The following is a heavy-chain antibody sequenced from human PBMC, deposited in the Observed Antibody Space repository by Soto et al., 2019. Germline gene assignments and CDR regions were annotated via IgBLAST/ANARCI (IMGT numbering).Heavy chain of an antibody. Sequence: GGSLRLSCAASGFTFSSYSMNWVRQAPGKGLEWVSYISSSSSTIYYADSVKGRFTISRDNAKNSLYLQMNSLRVEDEAVYFCARAGHILGYSSSSSAFDYWGQGTLVTVSS. CDR1: GFTFSSYS. V-gene: IGHV3-48*01. D-gene: IGHD6-6*01. J-gene: IGHJ4*02. CDR3: ARAGHILGYSSSSSAFDY. CDR2: ISSSSSTI.